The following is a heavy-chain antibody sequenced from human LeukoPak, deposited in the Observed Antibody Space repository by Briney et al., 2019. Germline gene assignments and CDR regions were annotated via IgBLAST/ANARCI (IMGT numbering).Heavy chain of an antibody. D-gene: IGHD5-18*01. Sequence: SETLSLTCTVSGGSISSYYWSWIRQPPGKGLEWIGYIYYSGSTNYNPSLKSRITISVDTSKNQFSLKLSSVTAADTAVYYCARVDTAMVTFDYWGQGTLVTVSS. CDR1: GGSISSYY. CDR2: IYYSGST. V-gene: IGHV4-59*01. CDR3: ARVDTAMVTFDY. J-gene: IGHJ4*02.